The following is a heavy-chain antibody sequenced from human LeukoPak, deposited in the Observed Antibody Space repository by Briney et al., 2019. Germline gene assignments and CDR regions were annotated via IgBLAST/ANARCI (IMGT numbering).Heavy chain of an antibody. J-gene: IGHJ4*02. CDR1: GFTFSNYS. CDR3: AKDWGFQYASGSYCEY. CDR2: ISHDGSNK. D-gene: IGHD3-10*01. Sequence: GRPLRLSCAASGFTFSNYSIHWVRQAPGKGLEWVAVISHDGSNKYYGDSVKGRFTISRDNSKNTLYLQMNSLRAEDTAVYYCAKDWGFQYASGSYCEYWGQGTLVTVSS. V-gene: IGHV3-30*18.